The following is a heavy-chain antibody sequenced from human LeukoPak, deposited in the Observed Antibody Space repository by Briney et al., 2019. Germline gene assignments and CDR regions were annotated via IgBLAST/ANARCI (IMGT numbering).Heavy chain of an antibody. D-gene: IGHD1-14*01. CDR3: ARVNPFYYYMDV. CDR1: GGSISSSSYY. CDR2: IYYSGST. J-gene: IGHJ6*03. Sequence: PSETLSLTCTVSGGSISSSSYYWGWIRQPPGKGLEWIGSIYYSGSTYYNPPLKSRVTISVDTSKNQFSLKLSSVTAADTAVYYCARVNPFYYYMDVWGKGTTVTVSS. V-gene: IGHV4-39*07.